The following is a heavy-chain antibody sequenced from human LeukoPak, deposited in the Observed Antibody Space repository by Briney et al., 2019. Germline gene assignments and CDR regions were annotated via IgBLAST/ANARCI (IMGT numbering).Heavy chain of an antibody. J-gene: IGHJ4*02. CDR2: ISYDGTYQ. CDR1: GGSLRSSS. Sequence: PSETLSLTCTVSGGSLRSSSYYWGSIRQPPGKGLEWVATISYDGTYQYYADTVKGRSTLSRDISKNTLYLQMNSLRIEDTAVYYCAKGDSSGSYFFSPFFDAWGQGTLVTVSS. CDR3: AKGDSSGSYFFSPFFDA. V-gene: IGHV3-30*18. D-gene: IGHD3-10*01.